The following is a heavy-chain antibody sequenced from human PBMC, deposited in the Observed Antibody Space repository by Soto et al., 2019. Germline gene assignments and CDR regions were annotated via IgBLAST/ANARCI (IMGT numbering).Heavy chain of an antibody. D-gene: IGHD6-13*01. J-gene: IGHJ4*02. CDR1: GGSFSGYY. CDR3: ARLLAAAGTVVNDY. Sequence: QVQLQQWGAGLLKPSETLSLTCAVYGGSFSGYYWSWIRQPPGKGLEWIGEINHSGSTNYNPSLKSRVTISGDTSKNQFSLKLSSVTAADTAVYYCARLLAAAGTVVNDYWGQGTLVTVSS. V-gene: IGHV4-34*01. CDR2: INHSGST.